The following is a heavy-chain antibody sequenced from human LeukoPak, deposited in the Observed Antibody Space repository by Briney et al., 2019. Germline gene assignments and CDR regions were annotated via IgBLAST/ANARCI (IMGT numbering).Heavy chain of an antibody. J-gene: IGHJ3*02. CDR3: ARGYCSSTSCYTVGAFDI. V-gene: IGHV1-69*01. CDR1: GGTFSSYA. CDR2: IVPIFGTA. Sequence: GASVKVSCKASGGTFSSYAISWVRQAPGQGLEWMGGIVPIFGTANYAQKFQGRVTITADESTSTAYMELSSLRSEDTAVYYCARGYCSSTSCYTVGAFDIWGQGTMVTVSS. D-gene: IGHD2-2*02.